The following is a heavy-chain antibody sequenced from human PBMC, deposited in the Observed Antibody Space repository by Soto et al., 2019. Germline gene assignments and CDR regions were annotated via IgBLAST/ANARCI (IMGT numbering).Heavy chain of an antibody. V-gene: IGHV3-53*04. CDR2: IYSGGST. Sequence: GGSLRLSCAASGFTVSTYHMSWVRQAPGKGLEWVSVIYSGGSTYYADSVKGRFTISRHNSKNTLYLQMNSLRAEDTAVYYCARGDGGGYYYYGMDVWGQGTTVTVSS. J-gene: IGHJ6*02. CDR3: ARGDGGGYYYYGMDV. D-gene: IGHD2-21*01. CDR1: GFTVSTYH.